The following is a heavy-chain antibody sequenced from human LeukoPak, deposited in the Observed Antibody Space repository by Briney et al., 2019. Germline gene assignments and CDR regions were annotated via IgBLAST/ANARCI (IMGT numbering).Heavy chain of an antibody. J-gene: IGHJ4*02. CDR1: GGTFSSYA. V-gene: IGHV1-69*04. Sequence: SVKVSCKASGGTFSSYAISWVRQAPGQGLEWMGRIIPILGIANYAQKFQGRVTITADKSTSTAYMELSSLRSEDTAVYYCARGGITMIVDRRLSLDYWGQGTLVTVSS. CDR2: IIPILGIA. D-gene: IGHD3-22*01. CDR3: ARGGITMIVDRRLSLDY.